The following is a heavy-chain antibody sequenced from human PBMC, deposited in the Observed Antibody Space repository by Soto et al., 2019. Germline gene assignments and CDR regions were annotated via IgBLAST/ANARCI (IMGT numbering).Heavy chain of an antibody. CDR3: ARQQRYSSGWGPYYYGMDV. CDR1: GYSFTSYW. D-gene: IGHD6-19*01. CDR2: IYPGDSDT. Sequence: HGESLKISCKGSGYSFTSYWIGWVRQMPGKGLEWMGIIYPGDSDTRYSPSFQGQVTISADKSISTAYLQWSSLKASDTAMYYCARQQRYSSGWGPYYYGMDVWGQGTTVTVSS. J-gene: IGHJ6*02. V-gene: IGHV5-51*01.